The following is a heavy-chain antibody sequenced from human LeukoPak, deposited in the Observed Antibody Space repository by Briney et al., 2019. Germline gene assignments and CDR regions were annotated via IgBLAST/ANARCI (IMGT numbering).Heavy chain of an antibody. CDR2: IYYSGST. CDR3: ARWGLLVGAANCFDP. CDR1: DGSISSGGYY. V-gene: IGHV4-31*03. D-gene: IGHD2-15*01. Sequence: PSQTLSLTCTVSDGSISSGGYYWSWIRQHPGKGLEWIGYIYYSGSTYYNPSLKSRVTISVDTSKNHFSLKLSSVTAADTAVYYCARWGLLVGAANCFDPWGQGTLVTVSS. J-gene: IGHJ5*02.